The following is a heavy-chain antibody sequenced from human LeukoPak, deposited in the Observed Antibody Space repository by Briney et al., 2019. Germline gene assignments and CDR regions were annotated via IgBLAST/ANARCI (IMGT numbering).Heavy chain of an antibody. Sequence: SETLSLTCTVSGSSLSSYYWSWIRQPPGKGLEWIGYIYYSGSTNYNPSLKSRVTISVDTSNNQFSLKLSSVTAADTAVYYCAREHGGNSGFDYWGQGTLVTVSS. CDR2: IYYSGST. CDR3: AREHGGNSGFDY. CDR1: GSSLSSYY. V-gene: IGHV4-59*01. J-gene: IGHJ4*01. D-gene: IGHD4-23*01.